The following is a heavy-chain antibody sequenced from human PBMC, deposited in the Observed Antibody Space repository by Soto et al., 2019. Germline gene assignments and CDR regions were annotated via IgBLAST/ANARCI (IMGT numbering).Heavy chain of an antibody. D-gene: IGHD4-17*01. Sequence: EVQLVESGGGLVKPGGSLRLSCAVSGFTFHTYSMNWVRQAPGKGLEWVSSISPGSSNIYYAQSVKGRFTISRDNAKNSLSLQINSLRAADTAVYYCARARNDYGAWYYFDSWGQGTLVTVSS. V-gene: IGHV3-21*01. CDR1: GFTFHTYS. J-gene: IGHJ4*02. CDR3: ARARNDYGAWYYFDS. CDR2: ISPGSSNI.